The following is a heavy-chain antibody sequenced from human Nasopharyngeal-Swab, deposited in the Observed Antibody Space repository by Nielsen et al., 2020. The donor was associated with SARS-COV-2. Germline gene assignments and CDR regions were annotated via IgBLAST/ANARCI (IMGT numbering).Heavy chain of an antibody. J-gene: IGHJ6*03. D-gene: IGHD4-11*01. CDR2: ISASGVTT. V-gene: IGHV3-23*01. CDR3: AKDLNSNFLNYMDV. Sequence: GGSLRLSCAASGFTFSRIGMGWVRQAPGKGLEWVSAISASGVTTYYADSVKGRFTISRDNSKSTLYLQMNSLRAEDTAAYYCAKDLNSNFLNYMDVWGKGTTVSVSS. CDR1: GFTFSRIG.